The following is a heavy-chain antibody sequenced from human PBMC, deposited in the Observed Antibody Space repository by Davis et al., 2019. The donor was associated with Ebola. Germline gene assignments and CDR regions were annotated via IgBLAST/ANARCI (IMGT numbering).Heavy chain of an antibody. CDR3: AKYGDYGASDWFDP. D-gene: IGHD4/OR15-4a*01. Sequence: SVKVSCKASGGTFSSYAISWVRQAPGQGLEWMGGIIPIFGTANYAQKFQGRVTITADESTSTAYMELSSLRSEDTAVYYCAKYGDYGASDWFDPWGQGTLVTVSS. V-gene: IGHV1-69*13. CDR2: IIPIFGTA. J-gene: IGHJ5*02. CDR1: GGTFSSYA.